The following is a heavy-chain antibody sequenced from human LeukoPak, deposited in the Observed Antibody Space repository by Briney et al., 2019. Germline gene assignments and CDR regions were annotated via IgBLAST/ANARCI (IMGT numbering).Heavy chain of an antibody. CDR3: ATDPPLGYCSGGSCQMGAFDI. D-gene: IGHD2-15*01. CDR2: FYPEDGET. J-gene: IGHJ3*02. V-gene: IGHV1-24*01. Sequence: GASVKVSCKVSGYTLTELSMHWVRQAPGKGLEWMGGFYPEDGETIYAQKFQGRVTMTEDTSTDTAYMELSSLRSEDTAVYYCATDPPLGYCSGGSCQMGAFDIWGQGTMVTVSS. CDR1: GYTLTELS.